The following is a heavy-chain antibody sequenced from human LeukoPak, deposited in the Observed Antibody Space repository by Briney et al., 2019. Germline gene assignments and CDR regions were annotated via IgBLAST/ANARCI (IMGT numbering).Heavy chain of an antibody. V-gene: IGHV4-34*01. CDR1: GGSFSGHY. CDR2: INHGGGT. D-gene: IGHD6-19*01. Sequence: SETLSLTCAVYGGSFSGHYWSWIRQPPGKGLEWIGEINHGGGTNYNPSLKSRVTISVDTSKNQFSLKLSSVTAADTAVYYCARAAGTGTFDIWGQGTMVTVSS. J-gene: IGHJ3*02. CDR3: ARAAGTGTFDI.